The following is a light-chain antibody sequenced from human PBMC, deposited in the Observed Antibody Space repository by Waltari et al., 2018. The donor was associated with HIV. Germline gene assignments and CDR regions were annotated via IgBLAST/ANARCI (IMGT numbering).Light chain of an antibody. Sequence: SELTQDTAVSVALGQTVKITCQGDSLRRYYASWYQQKPGQAPVIVIYSENHRPSRIPDRFSGSSSGNTASLTITGSQAEDEAHYYCCSRGNNGNHLVFGGGTKLTVL. CDR2: SEN. CDR3: CSRGNNGNHLV. V-gene: IGLV3-19*01. CDR1: SLRRYY. J-gene: IGLJ3*02.